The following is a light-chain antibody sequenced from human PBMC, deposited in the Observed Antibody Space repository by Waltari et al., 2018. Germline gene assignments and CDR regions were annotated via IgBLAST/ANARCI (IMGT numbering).Light chain of an antibody. J-gene: IGKJ4*01. CDR3: QQRSNWPLT. V-gene: IGKV3-11*01. CDR2: DAS. CDR1: QSVSSY. Sequence: IVLTQSPATLSLSPGERATLSCRASQSVSSYLAWYQQKPGQAPRLLIYDASNRATGIPARFSGSGSGTDFTLTISSLEPEDVAVYDCQQRSNWPLTFGGGTKVEIK.